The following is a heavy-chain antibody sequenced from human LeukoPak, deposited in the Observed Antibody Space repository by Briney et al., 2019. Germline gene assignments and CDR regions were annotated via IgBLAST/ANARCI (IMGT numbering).Heavy chain of an antibody. CDR2: INSNSGVT. Sequence: ASVKVSCKASGYTFTGYYMHWVRQAPGQGLEWMGRINSNSGVTDDAQNFQVRVTMTRDTSISTAYMELSRLTSDDTAVYYCARDLPSTSNWELDFWGQGTLVIVSS. V-gene: IGHV1-2*06. CDR3: ARDLPSTSNWELDF. D-gene: IGHD1-26*01. CDR1: GYTFTGYY. J-gene: IGHJ4*02.